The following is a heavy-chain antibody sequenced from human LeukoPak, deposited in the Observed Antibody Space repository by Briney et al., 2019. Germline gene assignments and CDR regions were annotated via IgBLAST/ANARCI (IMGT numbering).Heavy chain of an antibody. CDR2: IRSSGNTI. D-gene: IGHD2-15*01. V-gene: IGHV3-48*03. Sequence: GGSLRLFCAASGFTFSSYEMNWVRQAPGKGLEWVSYIRSSGNTIYYADSVKGRFTISSDNAKNSLYLQMNSLRAEDTAVYYCARDGGRNSYYHYGMDDWGQGTTVTVSS. J-gene: IGHJ6*02. CDR3: ARDGGRNSYYHYGMDD. CDR1: GFTFSSYE.